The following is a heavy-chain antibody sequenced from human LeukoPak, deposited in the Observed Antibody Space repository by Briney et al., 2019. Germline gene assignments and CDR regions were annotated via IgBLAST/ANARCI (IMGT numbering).Heavy chain of an antibody. J-gene: IGHJ4*02. V-gene: IGHV3-48*01. CDR1: GFTFSTYS. CDR3: ARDGGYRGYDADC. D-gene: IGHD5-12*01. CDR2: ISDSGAM. Sequence: GSLRLSCAASGFTFSTYSMKWVRQAPGKGLEWVSYISDSGAMYYADSVRGRFTISRENARNSLFLQMNSLRAEDTAVYYCARDGGYRGYDADCWGQGTLVTVSS.